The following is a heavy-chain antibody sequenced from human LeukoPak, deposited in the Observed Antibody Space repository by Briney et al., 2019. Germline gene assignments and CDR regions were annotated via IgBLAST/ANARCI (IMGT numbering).Heavy chain of an antibody. CDR2: IYPGDSDT. D-gene: IGHD3-22*01. CDR1: GYTFTTYW. Sequence: GESLKISCKGSGYTFTTYWISWVRQMPGKGLEWMGIIYPGDSDTRYSPSFEGQVTISADKSISTAYLQWNSLKASDTAMYYCARHGSGGFYDSSAYCYYLDSWGQGSLVTVSS. J-gene: IGHJ4*02. V-gene: IGHV5-51*01. CDR3: ARHGSGGFYDSSAYCYYLDS.